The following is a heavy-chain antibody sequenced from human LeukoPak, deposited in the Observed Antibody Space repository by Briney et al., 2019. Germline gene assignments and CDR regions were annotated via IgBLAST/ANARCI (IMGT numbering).Heavy chain of an antibody. CDR2: IYYSGST. Sequence: SETLSLTCTVSGGSISSYYWSWIRQPPGKGLEWIGYIYYSGSTNYNPSLKSRVTISVDTSKNQFSLKLSSVTAADTAVYYCARGDYDILTGYYPFDYWGQGTLVTVSS. D-gene: IGHD3-9*01. J-gene: IGHJ4*02. CDR3: ARGDYDILTGYYPFDY. CDR1: GGSISSYY. V-gene: IGHV4-59*08.